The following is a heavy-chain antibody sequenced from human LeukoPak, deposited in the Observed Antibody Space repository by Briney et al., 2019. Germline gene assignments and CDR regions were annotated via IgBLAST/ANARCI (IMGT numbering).Heavy chain of an antibody. J-gene: IGHJ4*02. Sequence: VASVKVSCKASGYTFTSNYIHWVRQAPGQGLEWMGMIYPRDGSTSYAQKFQGRVTITRDTSASTAYMELSSLRSEDTAVYYCARSHITSFDYWGQGTLVTVSS. CDR2: IYPRDGST. V-gene: IGHV1-46*01. CDR1: GYTFTSNY. CDR3: ARSHITSFDY. D-gene: IGHD3-10*01.